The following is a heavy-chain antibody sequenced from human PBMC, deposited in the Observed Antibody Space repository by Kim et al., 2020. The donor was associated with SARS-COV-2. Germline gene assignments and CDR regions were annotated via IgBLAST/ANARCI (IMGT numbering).Heavy chain of an antibody. CDR2: IYYSGST. J-gene: IGHJ4*02. V-gene: IGHV4-39*01. D-gene: IGHD5-18*01. CDR3: ARIWADRVAMVDY. Sequence: SETLSLTCTVSGGSISSSSYYWGWIRQPPGKGLEWIGSIYYSGSTYYNPSLKSRVTISVDTSKNQFSLKLSSVTAADTAVYYCARIWADRVAMVDYWGQGTLVTVSS. CDR1: GGSISSSSYY.